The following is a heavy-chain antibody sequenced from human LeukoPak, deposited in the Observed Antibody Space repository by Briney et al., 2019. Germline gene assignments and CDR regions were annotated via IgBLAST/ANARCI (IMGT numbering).Heavy chain of an antibody. V-gene: IGHV1-69*13. D-gene: IGHD3-3*01. CDR2: IIPIYPTT. Sequence: GASVKVSCKASGGTFNSFALSWVRQAPGQRLEWMGGIIPIYPTTDYAQRFQGRVTISADESKGTVSLELSNLRSEDTAAYYCARASFPFLEWTTSIPFDVWGQGTVVIVSS. J-gene: IGHJ3*01. CDR1: GGTFNSFA. CDR3: ARASFPFLEWTTSIPFDV.